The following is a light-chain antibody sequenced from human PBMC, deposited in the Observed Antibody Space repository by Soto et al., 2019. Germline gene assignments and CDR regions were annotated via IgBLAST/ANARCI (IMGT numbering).Light chain of an antibody. V-gene: IGLV1-51*01. J-gene: IGLJ1*01. CDR2: HDN. Sequence: QSVMTQPPSVSAAPGQKVTISCAGSSSNIGGNSVSWYQQLPGTAPKLLIYHDNKRPSGIPDRFSGSKAGTSATLGITGFQTGDEADYYCGSWDSSLSAYVFGTGTKLTVL. CDR1: SSNIGGNS. CDR3: GSWDSSLSAYV.